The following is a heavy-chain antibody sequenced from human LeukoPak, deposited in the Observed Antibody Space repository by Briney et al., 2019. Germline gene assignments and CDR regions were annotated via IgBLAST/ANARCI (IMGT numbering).Heavy chain of an antibody. V-gene: IGHV4-59*01. CDR1: GGSISSYY. CDR2: IYYSGST. Sequence: PETLSLTCTVSGGSISSYYWSWIRQPPGKGLEWIGYIYYSGSTNYNPSLKSRVTISVDTSKNQFSLKLSSVTAADTAVYYCARGSRTYYDFWSGYYPEPHFDYWGQGTLVTVSS. J-gene: IGHJ4*02. CDR3: ARGSRTYYDFWSGYYPEPHFDY. D-gene: IGHD3-3*01.